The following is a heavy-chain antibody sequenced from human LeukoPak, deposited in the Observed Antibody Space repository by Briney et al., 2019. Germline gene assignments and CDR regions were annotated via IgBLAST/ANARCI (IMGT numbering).Heavy chain of an antibody. J-gene: IGHJ4*02. CDR3: AKTISSGSQPDY. V-gene: IGHV3-23*01. Sequence: PGGSLRLSCAASGFTFSSYVMSWVRQAPGKGLEGVSTMSESGASTFYADAVKGRFPISRDNSKNTLYLEMDSLRAEDTALYYCAKTISSGSQPDYWGQGTLVTVSS. CDR2: MSESGAST. D-gene: IGHD3-10*01. CDR1: GFTFSSYV.